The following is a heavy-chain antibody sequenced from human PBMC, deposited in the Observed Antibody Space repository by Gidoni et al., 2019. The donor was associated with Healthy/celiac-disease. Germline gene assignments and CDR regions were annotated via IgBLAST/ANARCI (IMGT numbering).Heavy chain of an antibody. CDR1: GGSISSSSYY. J-gene: IGHJ6*02. D-gene: IGHD2-21*02. V-gene: IGHV4-39*01. Sequence: QLQLQESGPGLVKPSETLSLTCTVSGGSISSSSYYWGWIRQPPGKGLEWIGSIYYSGSTYYNPSRKSRVTISVDTSKNQFSLKLSSVTAADTAVYYCARHLAYCGGDCYSEGAYYYGMDVWGQGTTVTVSS. CDR2: IYYSGST. CDR3: ARHLAYCGGDCYSEGAYYYGMDV.